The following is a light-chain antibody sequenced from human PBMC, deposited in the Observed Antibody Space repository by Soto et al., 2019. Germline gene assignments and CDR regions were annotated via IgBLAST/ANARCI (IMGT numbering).Light chain of an antibody. Sequence: EIVMTQSPATLSVSRGERATLSCRANQAISSNLAWYQQKPGQAPRLLIYGASTRATGIPDRFSGSGSGTEFTLTISSLQSEDFAVYYCQQYNSWPPLTFGGGTKVDIK. CDR3: QQYNSWPPLT. J-gene: IGKJ4*01. V-gene: IGKV3-15*01. CDR1: QAISSN. CDR2: GAS.